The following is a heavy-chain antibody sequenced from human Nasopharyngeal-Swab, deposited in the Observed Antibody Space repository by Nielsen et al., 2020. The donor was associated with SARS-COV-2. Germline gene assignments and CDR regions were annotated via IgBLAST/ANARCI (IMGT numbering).Heavy chain of an antibody. CDR2: IKSKTDGGTT. CDR3: TTDREIQLWLKGYFDY. CDR1: GFTFSNAW. D-gene: IGHD5-18*01. Sequence: GESLKISCAASGFTFSNAWMSWVRQAPGKGLEWVGRIKSKTDGGTTDYAAPVKGRFTTSRDDSKNTLYLQMNSLKTEDTAVYYCTTDREIQLWLKGYFDYWGQGTLVTVSS. V-gene: IGHV3-15*01. J-gene: IGHJ4*02.